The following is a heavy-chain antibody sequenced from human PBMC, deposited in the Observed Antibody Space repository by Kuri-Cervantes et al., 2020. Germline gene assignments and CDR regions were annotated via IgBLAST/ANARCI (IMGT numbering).Heavy chain of an antibody. CDR1: GYTFTGYY. J-gene: IGHJ6*02. CDR3: AREVDTAMFFNGMDV. V-gene: IGHV1-2*02. Sequence: ASVKVSCKASGYTFTGYYMHWVRQAPGQGLEWMGWINPNSGGTNYAKKFQGRVTMTRDTSISTAYMELSRLRSDDTAVYYCAREVDTAMFFNGMDVWGQGTTVTVSS. D-gene: IGHD5-18*01. CDR2: INPNSGGT.